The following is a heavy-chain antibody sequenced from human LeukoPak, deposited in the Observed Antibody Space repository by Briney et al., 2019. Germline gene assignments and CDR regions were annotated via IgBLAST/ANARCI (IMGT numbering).Heavy chain of an antibody. J-gene: IGHJ3*02. CDR2: IWYDGSNK. V-gene: IGHV3-33*01. CDR3: ARGVRTDAFDI. CDR1: GFTFSSYG. Sequence: PGGSLRLSCAASGFTFSSYGMHWVRQAPGKGLEWVAVIWYDGSNKYYADSVKGRFTISRDNSKNTLYLQMNSLRAEDTAVYYCARGVRTDAFDIWGQGTMVTVSS.